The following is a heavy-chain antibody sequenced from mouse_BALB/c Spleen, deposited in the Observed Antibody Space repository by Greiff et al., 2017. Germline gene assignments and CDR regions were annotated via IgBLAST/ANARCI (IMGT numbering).Heavy chain of an antibody. V-gene: IGHV1-87*01. CDR2: IYPGDGDT. D-gene: IGHD2-2*01. Sequence: QVQLQQSGAELARPGASVKLSCKASGYTFTSYWMQWVKQRPGQGLEWIGAIYPGDGDTRYTQKFKGKATLTADKSSSTAYMQLSSLASEDSAVYYCAKYGYDDFDYWGQGTTLTVSS. J-gene: IGHJ2*01. CDR1: GYTFTSYW. CDR3: AKYGYDDFDY.